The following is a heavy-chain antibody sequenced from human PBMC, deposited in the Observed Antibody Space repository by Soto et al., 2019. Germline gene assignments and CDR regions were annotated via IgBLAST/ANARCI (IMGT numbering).Heavy chain of an antibody. CDR2: IYYSGST. J-gene: IGHJ4*02. D-gene: IGHD6-6*01. V-gene: IGHV4-59*01. Sequence: SETLSLTCTVSGGSISSFYWTWIRQPPGKGLEWIGYIYYSGSTNYNPSLKSRVSISVDTSKNQFSLKLRSVTAADTAVYFCARVGGVAARTFDYWGQGTLVTVSS. CDR1: GGSISSFY. CDR3: ARVGGVAARTFDY.